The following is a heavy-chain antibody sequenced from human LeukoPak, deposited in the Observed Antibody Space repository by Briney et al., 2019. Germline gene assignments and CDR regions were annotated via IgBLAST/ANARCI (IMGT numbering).Heavy chain of an antibody. D-gene: IGHD5-18*01. V-gene: IGHV3-48*01. CDR1: GFIFSDYA. Sequence: GGSLRLSCAASGFIFSDYAMHWVRQAPGKGLEWVSYISSSSSAIYYADSVRGRFTISRDNAKNSLYLQMNSLRAEDTAVYYCARDRYGFDYWGQGTLVTVSS. CDR3: ARDRYGFDY. CDR2: ISSSSSAI. J-gene: IGHJ4*02.